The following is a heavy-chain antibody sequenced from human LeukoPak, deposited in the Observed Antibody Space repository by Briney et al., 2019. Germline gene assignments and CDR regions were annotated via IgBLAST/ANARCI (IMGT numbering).Heavy chain of an antibody. Sequence: ASVKVSCKVSGYTLTELSMHWVRQAPGKGLEGMGGFDPEDGETIYAQKFQGRVTMTEDTSTDTAYMELSSLRSEDTAVYYCATDRCSGGSCYQDGFDYWGQGTLVTVSS. CDR3: ATDRCSGGSCYQDGFDY. V-gene: IGHV1-24*01. CDR2: FDPEDGET. D-gene: IGHD2-15*01. J-gene: IGHJ4*02. CDR1: GYTLTELS.